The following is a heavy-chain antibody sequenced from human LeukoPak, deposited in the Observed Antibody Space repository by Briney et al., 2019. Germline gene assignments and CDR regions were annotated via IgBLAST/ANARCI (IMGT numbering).Heavy chain of an antibody. CDR2: ISSSGSTI. J-gene: IGHJ4*02. CDR3: AKARGSRNYYDSSGYYRLYYFDY. CDR1: RFTFSDYY. V-gene: IGHV3-11*01. Sequence: PGGALRLSRAASRFTFSDYYMSWIRPAPRKGVEGVSYISSSGSTIHYADSVKGRFTISRDNAKNSLYLQMNSLRAEDTAVYYCAKARGSRNYYDSSGYYRLYYFDYWGQGTLVTVSS. D-gene: IGHD3-22*01.